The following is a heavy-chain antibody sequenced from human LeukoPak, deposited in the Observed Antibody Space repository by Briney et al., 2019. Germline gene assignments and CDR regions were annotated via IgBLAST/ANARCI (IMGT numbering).Heavy chain of an antibody. CDR3: ARSKVPYSSSWDFDY. CDR2: ISSNGGST. J-gene: IGHJ4*02. D-gene: IGHD6-13*01. V-gene: IGHV3-64*01. Sequence: GGSLRLSCAASGFTFSSYAMHWVRQAPGKGLGYVSAISSNGGSTYYANSVKGRFTISRDNSKNTLYLQMGSLRAEDMAVYYCARSKVPYSSSWDFDYWGQGTLVTVSS. CDR1: GFTFSSYA.